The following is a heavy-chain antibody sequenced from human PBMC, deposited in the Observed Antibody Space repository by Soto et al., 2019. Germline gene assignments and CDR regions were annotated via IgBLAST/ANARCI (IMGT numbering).Heavy chain of an antibody. Sequence: EVQLVQSGAEVKKPGATVKISCKVSGYTFTDYYMHWVQQAPGKGLEWMGLIDPEDGETIYAEKFQGRVTITADTSTDTAYMELSSLRSEDTAVYYCASPFYYYDSSDFQPADYWGQGTLVTVSS. CDR3: ASPFYYYDSSDFQPADY. D-gene: IGHD3-22*01. J-gene: IGHJ4*02. V-gene: IGHV1-69-2*01. CDR1: GYTFTDYY. CDR2: IDPEDGET.